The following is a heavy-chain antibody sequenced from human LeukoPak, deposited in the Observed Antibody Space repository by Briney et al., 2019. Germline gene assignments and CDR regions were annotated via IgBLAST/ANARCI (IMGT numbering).Heavy chain of an antibody. CDR2: INPNSGGT. CDR3: ATTIVGVAHIYY. J-gene: IGHJ4*02. CDR1: GYTFTGYY. V-gene: IGHV1-2*02. D-gene: IGHD1-26*01. Sequence: ASVEVSCKASGYTFTGYYMHWVRQAPGPELEWMGWINPNSGGTNYAQKFQGRVTMTRDTSISTAYMELSRLRSDDTAVYFCATTIVGVAHIYYWGQGTLVSVSS.